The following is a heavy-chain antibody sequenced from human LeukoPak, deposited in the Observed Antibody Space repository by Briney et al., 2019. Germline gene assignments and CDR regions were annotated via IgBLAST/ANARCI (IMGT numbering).Heavy chain of an antibody. CDR2: IYYSGST. CDR3: ARVISNWFDP. V-gene: IGHV4-31*03. J-gene: IGHJ5*02. CDR1: GGSISSGGYY. D-gene: IGHD3-16*02. Sequence: PQTLSLTCTVSGGSISSGGYYWSWIRQHPGKGLEWIGYIYYSGSTYYNPSLKSRVTISVDTSKNQFSLKLSSVTAADTAVYYCARVISNWFDPWGQGTLVTVSS.